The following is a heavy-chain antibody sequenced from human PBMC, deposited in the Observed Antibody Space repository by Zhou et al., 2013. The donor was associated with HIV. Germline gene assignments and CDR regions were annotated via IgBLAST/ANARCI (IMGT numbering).Heavy chain of an antibody. CDR1: GYTLANLA. CDR3: GTIPHLTGSTVDMTAIGGATT. V-gene: IGHV1-24*01. Sequence: QVQLLQSGAEVKPPGASVKVSCKVVGYTLANLAIHWVRQPPGQGLEWMGGFDPEDVMTVYAQKFEGRVTLTQDASSDTAYMSMSGLTSDDTAVYYCGTIPHLTGSTVDMTAIGGATTGGPGNPVTVSS. D-gene: IGHD3-16*01. CDR2: FDPEDVMT. J-gene: IGHJ1*01.